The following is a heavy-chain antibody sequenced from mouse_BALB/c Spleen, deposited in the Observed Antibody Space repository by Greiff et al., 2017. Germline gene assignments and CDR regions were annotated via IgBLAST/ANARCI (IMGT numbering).Heavy chain of an antibody. CDR1: GFSLTSYG. V-gene: IGHV2-9*02. Sequence: VQLQESGPGLVAPSQSLSITCTVSGFSLTSYGVHWVRQPPGKGLEWLGVIWAGGSTNYNSALMSRLSISKDNSKSQVFLKMNSLQTDDTAMYYCARGYYGSSYRFDYWGQGTTLTVSS. CDR2: IWAGGST. D-gene: IGHD1-1*01. CDR3: ARGYYGSSYRFDY. J-gene: IGHJ2*01.